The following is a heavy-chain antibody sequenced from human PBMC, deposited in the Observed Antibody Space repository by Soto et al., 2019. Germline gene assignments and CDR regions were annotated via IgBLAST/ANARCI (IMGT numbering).Heavy chain of an antibody. CDR3: ARHDYTVTTGWFDP. Sequence: QLQLQESGPGLVKPSETLSLTCTVSGGSISSSSYYWGWIRQPPGKGLEWIGSIYYSGSTYYNPSLKSRVTISVDTSKNQLSLKLSSVTAADTAVYYCARHDYTVTTGWFDPWGQGTLVTVSS. D-gene: IGHD4-17*01. J-gene: IGHJ5*02. V-gene: IGHV4-39*01. CDR1: GGSISSSSYY. CDR2: IYYSGST.